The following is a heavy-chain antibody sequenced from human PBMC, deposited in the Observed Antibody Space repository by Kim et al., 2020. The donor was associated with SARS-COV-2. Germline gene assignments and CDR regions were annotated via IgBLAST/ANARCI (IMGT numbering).Heavy chain of an antibody. J-gene: IGHJ4*02. V-gene: IGHV3-15*01. D-gene: IGHD3-22*01. CDR1: GFTFSNAW. Sequence: GGSLRLSCAASGFTFSNAWMSWVRQAPGKGLEWVGRIKSKTDGGTTDYAAPVKGRFTISRDDSKNTLYLQMNSLKTEDTAVYYCTTEPHLYCDSSGYYSFLDYWGQGTLVTVSS. CDR2: IKSKTDGGTT. CDR3: TTEPHLYCDSSGYYSFLDY.